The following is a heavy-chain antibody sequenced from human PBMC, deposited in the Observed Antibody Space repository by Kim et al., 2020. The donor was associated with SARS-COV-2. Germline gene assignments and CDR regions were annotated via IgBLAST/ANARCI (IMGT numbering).Heavy chain of an antibody. V-gene: IGHV4-34*01. CDR2: INQSCGT. J-gene: IGHJ6*02. D-gene: IGHD2-21*02. CDR3: ARAVLISRGDPRPVSAAFGMDV. Sequence: SETLSLTCAVYGGSFNDYFWNWIRQPPGKGLEWIGEINQSCGTNYNSSLKSRVTISLDTSDNQFSLMLSSVTAAATAVYYCARAVLISRGDPRPVSAAFGMDVWGQGTTVTVSS. CDR1: GGSFNDYF.